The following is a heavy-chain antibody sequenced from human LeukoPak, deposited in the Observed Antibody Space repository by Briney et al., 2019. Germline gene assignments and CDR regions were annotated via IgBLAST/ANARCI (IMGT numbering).Heavy chain of an antibody. CDR3: ARAARGSYYDYYFDY. CDR1: GGSISSYY. J-gene: IGHJ4*02. V-gene: IGHV4-59*01. Sequence: SETLSLTCTVSGGSISSYYWSWIRQPPGKGLEWIGYIYYSGSTNYNPSLKSRVTISVDTSENQFSLKLSSVTAADTAVYYCARAARGSYYDYYFDYWGQGTLVTVSS. D-gene: IGHD1-26*01. CDR2: IYYSGST.